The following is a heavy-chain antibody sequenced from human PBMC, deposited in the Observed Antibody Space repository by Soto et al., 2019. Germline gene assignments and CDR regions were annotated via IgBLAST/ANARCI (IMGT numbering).Heavy chain of an antibody. J-gene: IGHJ4*02. CDR1: GITFSTYA. D-gene: IGHD3-22*01. Sequence: GGSLRLSCSASGITFSTYAMHWVRQAPGKGLEWVAVISYDGGNKYYADSVKGRFTISRDNSKNALSLKMNSLRAEDTAVYYCARDYYDSSGHSHSSAFWGQGTLVTVSS. V-gene: IGHV3-30-3*01. CDR2: ISYDGGNK. CDR3: ARDYYDSSGHSHSSAF.